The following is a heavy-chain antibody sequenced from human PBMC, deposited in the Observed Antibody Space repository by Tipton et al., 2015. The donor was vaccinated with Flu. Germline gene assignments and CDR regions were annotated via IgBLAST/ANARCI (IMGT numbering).Heavy chain of an antibody. D-gene: IGHD3-10*02. CDR1: SGSIRSTNYF. CDR3: ARLSYYDVDLKNFYFDY. J-gene: IGHJ4*02. CDR2: IYPSGTT. Sequence: GLVKPSETLSLTCNVSSGSIRSTNYFCAWIRQPPGKRLELIGSIYPSGTTYYNPSLKSRVTISVDTSKSQFSLMLRSVTAADTAVYYCARLSYYDVDLKNFYFDYWGQGALVTVSS. V-gene: IGHV4-39*01.